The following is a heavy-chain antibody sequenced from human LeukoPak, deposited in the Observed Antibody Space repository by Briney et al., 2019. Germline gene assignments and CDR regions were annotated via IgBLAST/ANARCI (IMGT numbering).Heavy chain of an antibody. CDR3: ASSLGYCSGGSCYYWFDP. D-gene: IGHD2-15*01. Sequence: PSETLSLTCAVSGGSISSDGYSWSWIRQPPGKGLGWIGYIYHSGSTYYNPSLKSRVTISVDRSKNQFSLKLSSVTAADTAVYYCASSLGYCSGGSCYYWFDPWGQGTLVTVSS. CDR2: IYHSGST. J-gene: IGHJ5*02. CDR1: GGSISSDGYS. V-gene: IGHV4-30-2*01.